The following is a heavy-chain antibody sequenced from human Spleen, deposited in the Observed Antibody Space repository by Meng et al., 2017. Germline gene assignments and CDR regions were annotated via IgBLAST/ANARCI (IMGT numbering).Heavy chain of an antibody. Sequence: QVQLQESGPGLVKPSGTLSLTCAVSGGSISSSHWWTWVRQSPGRGLEWIGEIYHSGTTNYNPSLKSRVTISVDKSRNLFSLNLSSVTAADTAMYYCARVKQLAYYFDYWGQGTLVTVSS. V-gene: IGHV4-4*02. CDR2: IYHSGTT. CDR3: ARVKQLAYYFDY. J-gene: IGHJ4*02. CDR1: GGSISSSHW. D-gene: IGHD6-6*01.